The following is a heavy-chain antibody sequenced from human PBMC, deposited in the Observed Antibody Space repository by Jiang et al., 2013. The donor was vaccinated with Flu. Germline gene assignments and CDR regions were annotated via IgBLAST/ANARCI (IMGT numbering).Heavy chain of an antibody. CDR3: ASGGYPTVVTYYYFDY. J-gene: IGHJ4*02. D-gene: IGHD4-23*01. V-gene: IGHV5-51*01. CDR1: GYSFANYW. Sequence: GAEVKKPGESLKISCKASGYSFANYWIGWVRQMPGKGLEWMGIIYPGDSDTRYSPSFQGQVTISADKSTTTAHLQWSSLKASDTAMYYCASGGYPTVVTYYYFDYWGQGTLVTVSS. CDR2: IYPGDSDT.